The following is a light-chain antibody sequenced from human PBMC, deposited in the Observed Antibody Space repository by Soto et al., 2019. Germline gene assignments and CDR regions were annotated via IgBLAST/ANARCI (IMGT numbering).Light chain of an antibody. V-gene: IGKV3-11*01. Sequence: IVLTQSPATLSLSPGERATLSCRASQNISSYLIWYQQRPGQAPRLLMYDVSNRATGIPARFSGSGSGTDFTLTISSLEPEDLAGYYWQQRSNWPRTFGQGTKVDIK. CDR3: QQRSNWPRT. CDR1: QNISSY. J-gene: IGKJ1*01. CDR2: DVS.